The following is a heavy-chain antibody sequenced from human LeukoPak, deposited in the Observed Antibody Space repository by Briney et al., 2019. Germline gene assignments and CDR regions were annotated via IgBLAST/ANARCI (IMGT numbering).Heavy chain of an antibody. V-gene: IGHV1-69*04. CDR2: TIPILGIA. CDR1: GGTFSSYA. D-gene: IGHD4-17*01. J-gene: IGHJ4*02. CDR3: ARAPPDYGDPYYFDY. Sequence: SVKVSCKASGGTFSSYAISWVRQAPGQGLEWMGRTIPILGIANYAQKFQGRVTITADKSTSTAYMELSSLRSEDTAVYYCARAPPDYGDPYYFDYWGQGTLVTVSS.